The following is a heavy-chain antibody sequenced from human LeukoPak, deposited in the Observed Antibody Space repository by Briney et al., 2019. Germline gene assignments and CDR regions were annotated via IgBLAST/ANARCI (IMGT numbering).Heavy chain of an antibody. V-gene: IGHV1-2*02. CDR2: INPNSGGT. CDR3: ARALGLVRGAPGY. J-gene: IGHJ4*02. D-gene: IGHD3-10*01. Sequence: ASVKVSCEASGYTFTGYYMHWVRQAPGQGLEWMGWINPNSGGTNYAQKFQGRVTMTRDTSISTAYMELSRLRSDDTAVYYCARALGLVRGAPGYWGQGTLVTVSS. CDR1: GYTFTGYY.